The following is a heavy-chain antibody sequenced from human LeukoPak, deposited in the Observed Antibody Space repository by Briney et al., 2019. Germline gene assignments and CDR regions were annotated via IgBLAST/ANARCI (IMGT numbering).Heavy chain of an antibody. D-gene: IGHD4-23*01. CDR3: AKDLARGDYGGTFDY. CDR2: ISGSGGST. Sequence: GGSLRLSCAASGFTFSSYAMSWVRQAPGKGLEWVSAISGSGGSTYYADSVKGRFTISRDNSKNTLYLQMNSLRAEDTAVYYCAKDLARGDYGGTFDYWGQGTLVTVSS. J-gene: IGHJ4*02. V-gene: IGHV3-23*01. CDR1: GFTFSSYA.